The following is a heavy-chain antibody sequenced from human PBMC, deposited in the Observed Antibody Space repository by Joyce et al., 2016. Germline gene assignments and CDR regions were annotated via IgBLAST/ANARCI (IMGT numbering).Heavy chain of an antibody. D-gene: IGHD5-18*01. CDR1: GFSFSTYG. CDR3: ARAKYTGAASYYFDF. J-gene: IGHJ4*02. Sequence: QVHLVESGGGVVQPGRSLRLSCASSGFSFSTYGMHWVRRAPDGVLEWVALIWHEGSKRDYGDSVKGRFSISRDDSKNTVFLQMNSLRADDTAVYYCARAKYTGAASYYFDFWGQGTLVTVSS. CDR2: IWHEGSKR. V-gene: IGHV3-33*01.